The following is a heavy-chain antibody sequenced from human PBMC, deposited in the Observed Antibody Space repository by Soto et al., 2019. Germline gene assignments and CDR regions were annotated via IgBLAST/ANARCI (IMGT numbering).Heavy chain of an antibody. CDR2: IMPIFRTP. Sequence: QVQLEQSGAEVKKPGSSVKVSCKASGGTFSNSAISWVRQAPGQGLEWMGGIMPIFRTPDYAQKFQGRVTLTADESTSTDYMELSGLRSDDTAVYYCARDKGRLQIGGNYYYILDVWGQGTTVTVSS. CDR3: ARDKGRLQIGGNYYYILDV. J-gene: IGHJ6*02. D-gene: IGHD6-25*01. CDR1: GGTFSNSA. V-gene: IGHV1-69*12.